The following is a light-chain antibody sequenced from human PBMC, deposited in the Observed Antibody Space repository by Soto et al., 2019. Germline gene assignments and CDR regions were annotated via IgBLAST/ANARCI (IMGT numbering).Light chain of an antibody. Sequence: EIVLTQSPATLSLPPGERATLSCRASQSVSSKLAWYQQKPGQAPRLLIYGASSRATGIPDRFSGSGSGTDFTLTISRLEPEDFAVYYCQQYGSSPPTFGQGTKVDIK. CDR3: QQYGSSPPT. CDR2: GAS. V-gene: IGKV3-20*01. J-gene: IGKJ1*01. CDR1: QSVSSK.